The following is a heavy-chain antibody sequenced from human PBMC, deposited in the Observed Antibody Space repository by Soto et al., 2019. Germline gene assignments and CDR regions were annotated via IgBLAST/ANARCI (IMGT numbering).Heavy chain of an antibody. Sequence: SETLSLTCTVSGGSISSSNYYWGWIRQPPGKGLEWIGTIYYTGSTYYNPSLKSRVTISVDTSKNQFSLKLSSVTAADTAVYYCARQGFGATHGLVDVWGQGTTVTVSS. V-gene: IGHV4-39*01. CDR1: GGSISSSNYY. J-gene: IGHJ6*02. CDR2: IYYTGST. D-gene: IGHD3-10*01. CDR3: ARQGFGATHGLVDV.